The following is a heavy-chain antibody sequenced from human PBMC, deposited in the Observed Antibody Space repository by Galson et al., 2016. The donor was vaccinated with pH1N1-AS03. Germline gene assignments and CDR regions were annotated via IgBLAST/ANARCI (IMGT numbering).Heavy chain of an antibody. CDR1: GFIFSGNS. CDR3: AKCDVSCQHSTLDY. J-gene: IGHJ4*02. Sequence: SLRLSCAASGFIFSGNSMSWVRQAPGKGLEWVAAISPTGETTPYADSVKGRFFISRDNSKNTLFLEMDSLRAEDTAVYYCAKCDVSCQHSTLDYWGQGTLVTVSS. CDR2: ISPTGETT. D-gene: IGHD2-2*01. V-gene: IGHV3-23*01.